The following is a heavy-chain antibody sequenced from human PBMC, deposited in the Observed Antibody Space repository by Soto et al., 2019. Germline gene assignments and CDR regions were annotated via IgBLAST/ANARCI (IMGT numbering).Heavy chain of an antibody. CDR1: GDSISSSTAA. CDR2: KYYRSKWYN. J-gene: IGHJ3*02. Sequence: SQTLSLTCAISGDSISSSTAAWNWIRQSPSRGLEWLGRKYYRSKWYNDYAISVKSRITLNPDTSKNQFSLQLNSVTPEDTVVYYCEKDHDLQDDVFDIWGKGTMVPVSS. V-gene: IGHV6-1*01. CDR3: EKDHDLQDDVFDI. D-gene: IGHD1-1*01.